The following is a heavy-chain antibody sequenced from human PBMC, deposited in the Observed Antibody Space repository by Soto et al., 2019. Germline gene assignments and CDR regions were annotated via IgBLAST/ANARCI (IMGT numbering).Heavy chain of an antibody. CDR2: IYHSGST. Sequence: SETLSLTCAVSGGSISGGGYSWSWIRQPPGKGLEWIGYIYHSGSTYYNPSLKSRVTISVDRSKNQFSLKLSSVTAADTAVYYCARESSFRITGTYYFDYWGQGTLVTVSS. CDR3: ARESSFRITGTYYFDY. CDR1: GGSISGGGYS. D-gene: IGHD1-7*01. V-gene: IGHV4-30-2*01. J-gene: IGHJ4*02.